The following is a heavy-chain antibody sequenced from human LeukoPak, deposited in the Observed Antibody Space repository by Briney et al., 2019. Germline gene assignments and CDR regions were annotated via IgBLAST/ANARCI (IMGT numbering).Heavy chain of an antibody. Sequence: ASVTVSCKASGYTFTSYEINWVRQATGQGLEWMGWMNPKSGNTGYAQKFQGRVTMTRNTSISTAYMELSSLRSEDTAVYYCASRGQFGDSSGYYYYSWGQGTLVTVSS. CDR1: GYTFTSYE. D-gene: IGHD3-22*01. V-gene: IGHV1-8*01. CDR2: MNPKSGNT. CDR3: ASRGQFGDSSGYYYYS. J-gene: IGHJ4*02.